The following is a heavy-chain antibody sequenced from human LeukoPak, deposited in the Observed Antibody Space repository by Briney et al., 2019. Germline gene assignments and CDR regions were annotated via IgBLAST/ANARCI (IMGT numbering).Heavy chain of an antibody. CDR1: GFTFSSYS. CDR3: ARGSELGYCSGGSCYFEY. Sequence: PGGSLRLSCAASGFTFSSYSMNWVRQAPGKGLEWVSIISSSSYIYYADSVKGRFTISRDNAKNSLYLQMNSLRAEDTAVYYCARGSELGYCSGGSCYFEYWGQGTLVTVSS. D-gene: IGHD2-15*01. CDR2: ISSSSYI. V-gene: IGHV3-21*01. J-gene: IGHJ4*02.